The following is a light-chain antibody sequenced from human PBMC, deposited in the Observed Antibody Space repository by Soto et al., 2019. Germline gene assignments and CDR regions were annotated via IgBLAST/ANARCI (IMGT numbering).Light chain of an antibody. CDR3: SSYTSSSTLD. V-gene: IGLV2-14*01. CDR1: SSDVGGYNY. CDR2: DVS. J-gene: IGLJ1*01. Sequence: QSAVTQAASESGSPGQSITISCTGTSSDVGGYNYVSWYQQHPGKAPNLMIYDVSNRPSGVSNRFSGSKSGNTASLTISGLQAEDEADYYCSSYTSSSTLDFGTGTKVTVL.